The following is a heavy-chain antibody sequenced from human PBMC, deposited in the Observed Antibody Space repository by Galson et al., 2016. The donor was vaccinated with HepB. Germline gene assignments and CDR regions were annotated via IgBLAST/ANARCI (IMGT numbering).Heavy chain of an antibody. V-gene: IGHV3-23*01. CDR2: IGVSGGTT. CDR3: EKDHRGELPEQFDY. J-gene: IGHJ4*02. D-gene: IGHD1-26*01. Sequence: SLRLSCAASGFTFSSYAVGWVRQAPGEGLEWVSGIGVSGGTTYYADSVRGRLTISRDNSRNTLYMQMDNLRAEDTAVYYCEKDHRGELPEQFDYWGQGTLVTVSS. CDR1: GFTFSSYA.